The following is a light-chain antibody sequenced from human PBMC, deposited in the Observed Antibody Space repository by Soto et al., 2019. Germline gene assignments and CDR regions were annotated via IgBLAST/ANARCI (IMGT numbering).Light chain of an antibody. Sequence: EIVLTQSPGTLSLSPGEGATLSCRASQSVSSNYLAWYQQKPGQAPRLLIYGASSRATGIPDRFSGSGSGTDFTLTISRLEPEDFAVYYCQQYGGSPPITFGQGTRLEIK. CDR2: GAS. V-gene: IGKV3-20*01. CDR1: QSVSSNY. J-gene: IGKJ5*01. CDR3: QQYGGSPPIT.